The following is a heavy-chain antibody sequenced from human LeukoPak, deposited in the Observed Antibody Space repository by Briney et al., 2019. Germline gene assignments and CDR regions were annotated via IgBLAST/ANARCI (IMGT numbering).Heavy chain of an antibody. Sequence: SETLSLTCTVSGGSTNNYYWSWIRQPPGKGPEWIGYIYNSGSTNYNPSLKSRVTISVDTSKNQFSLKLSSVTAADTAVYYCACLTTADAFDIWGQGTMVTVSS. V-gene: IGHV4-59*01. D-gene: IGHD3-22*01. CDR2: IYNSGST. CDR3: ACLTTADAFDI. J-gene: IGHJ3*02. CDR1: GGSTNNYY.